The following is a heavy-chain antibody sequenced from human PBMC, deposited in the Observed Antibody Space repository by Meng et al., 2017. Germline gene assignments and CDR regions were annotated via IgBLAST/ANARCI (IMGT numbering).Heavy chain of an antibody. CDR3: ARQMGYYNWGVDS. CDR2: IYYSGST. V-gene: IGHV4-59*01. D-gene: IGHD7-27*01. CDR1: GGSISSYY. J-gene: IGHJ4*02. Sequence: SETLSLTCTVSGGSISSYYWSWIRQPPGKGLEWIGYIYYSGSTNYNPSLKSRVTISVDTSKNQFSLKLSSVTAADTAVYYCARQMGYYNWGVDSWGQGTLVTVSS.